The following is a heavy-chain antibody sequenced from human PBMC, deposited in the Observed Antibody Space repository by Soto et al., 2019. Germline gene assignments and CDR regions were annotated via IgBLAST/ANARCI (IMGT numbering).Heavy chain of an antibody. D-gene: IGHD2-21*01. CDR3: AKDAVYNDGLWLMDS. CDR2: VTGSGGQI. CDR1: GFTISTYA. V-gene: IGHV3-23*01. J-gene: IGHJ5*02. Sequence: EVQLLESGGGLVQPGGSLRLSCAASGFTISTYAMTWVRQAPGKGLECVSGVTGSGGQIHYADSVKGRFTISKDNSKNTLYLQMSSLRDEDTALYYCAKDAVYNDGLWLMDSWGQGTLVTSPQ.